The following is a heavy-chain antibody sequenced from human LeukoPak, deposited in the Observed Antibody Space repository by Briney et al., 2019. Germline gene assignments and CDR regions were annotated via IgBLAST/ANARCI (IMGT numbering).Heavy chain of an antibody. CDR3: ANDILTGSYYFDY. Sequence: GGSLRLSRAVSGFTFSSYAMSWVRQAPGKGLEWVSAISGSGGSTYYADSVKGRFTISRDNSKNTLYLQMNSLRAEDTAVYYCANDILTGSYYFDYWGQGTLVTVSS. CDR1: GFTFSSYA. V-gene: IGHV3-23*01. D-gene: IGHD3-9*01. CDR2: ISGSGGST. J-gene: IGHJ4*02.